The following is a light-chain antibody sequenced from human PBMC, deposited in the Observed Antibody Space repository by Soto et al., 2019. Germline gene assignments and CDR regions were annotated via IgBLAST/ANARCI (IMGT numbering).Light chain of an antibody. CDR1: QTIIGY. CDR3: QEYNNAPLT. V-gene: IGKV1-39*01. CDR2: AAS. Sequence: DIQMTQSPSSLSASIGDSVTITCRASQTIIGYLNWYQQKPGKAPRLLINAASNLQSGVPSRFRGSGSETDFTLTISSLQPEDVATYYCQEYNNAPLTFGGGTKVDIK. J-gene: IGKJ4*01.